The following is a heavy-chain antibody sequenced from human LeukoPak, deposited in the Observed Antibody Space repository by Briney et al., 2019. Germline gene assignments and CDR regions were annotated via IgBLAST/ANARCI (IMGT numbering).Heavy chain of an antibody. D-gene: IGHD4/OR15-4a*01. CDR1: GYTFTSYY. V-gene: IGHV1-46*01. J-gene: IGHJ2*01. Sequence: ASVKVSCKASGYTFTSYYMHWVRQAPGQGLEWMGIINPSGGSTSYAQKFQGRVTMTRDMSTSTVYMELSSLRSEDTAVHYCARDSGADAYFDLWGRGTLVTVSS. CDR2: INPSGGST. CDR3: ARDSGADAYFDL.